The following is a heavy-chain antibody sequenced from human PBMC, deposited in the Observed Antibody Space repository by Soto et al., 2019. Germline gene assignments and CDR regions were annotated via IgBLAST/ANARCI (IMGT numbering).Heavy chain of an antibody. Sequence: SETLSLTCNVSGGSISSGGYYWSWIRQHPGKGLEWIGYIYYSGSTYYNPSLKSRVTISVDTSKNQFSLKLSSVTAADTAVYYCARVDQQLGEFFDYWGQGTLVTVSS. CDR2: IYYSGST. CDR1: GGSISSGGYY. D-gene: IGHD6-13*01. CDR3: ARVDQQLGEFFDY. J-gene: IGHJ4*02. V-gene: IGHV4-31*03.